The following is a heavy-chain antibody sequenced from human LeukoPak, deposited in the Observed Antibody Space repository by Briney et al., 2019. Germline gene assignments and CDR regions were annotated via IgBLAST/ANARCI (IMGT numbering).Heavy chain of an antibody. D-gene: IGHD5-18*01. CDR2: INPNSGGT. CDR1: GYTFTSHD. Sequence: ASVKVSCKASGYTFTSHDINWVRQATGQGLEWMGRINPNSGGTNYAQKFQGRVTMTRDTSISTAYMELSRLGSDDTAVYYCARVDTAMVTRDYWGQGTLVTVSS. CDR3: ARVDTAMVTRDY. J-gene: IGHJ4*02. V-gene: IGHV1-2*06.